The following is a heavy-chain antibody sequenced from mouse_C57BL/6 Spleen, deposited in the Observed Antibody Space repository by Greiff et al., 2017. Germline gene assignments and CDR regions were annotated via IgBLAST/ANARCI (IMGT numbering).Heavy chain of an antibody. CDR2: IHPNSGST. V-gene: IGHV1-64*01. CDR1: GYTFTSYW. CDR3: ARGDYGKGVYAMDY. J-gene: IGHJ4*01. Sequence: QVQLQQPGAELVKPGASVKLSCKASGYTFTSYWMHWVKQRPGQGLEWIGMIHPNSGSTNYNEKFKSKATLTVDKSSSTAYMQLSSLTSEDSAVYYCARGDYGKGVYAMDYWGQGTSVTVSS. D-gene: IGHD2-1*01.